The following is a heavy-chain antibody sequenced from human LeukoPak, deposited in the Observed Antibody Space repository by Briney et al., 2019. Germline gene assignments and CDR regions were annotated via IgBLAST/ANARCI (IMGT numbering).Heavy chain of an antibody. CDR1: GFTFSIYA. J-gene: IGHJ4*02. Sequence: GGSLRLSCAASGFTFSIYAMSWVRQAPGKGLEWVSAISGSGGSTYYADSVKGRFTISRDNAKNTLYLQMNSLRAADTAVYYCVRDQSYYGVWGQGTLVTVSS. CDR2: ISGSGGST. CDR3: VRDQSYYGV. V-gene: IGHV3-23*01. D-gene: IGHD3-3*01.